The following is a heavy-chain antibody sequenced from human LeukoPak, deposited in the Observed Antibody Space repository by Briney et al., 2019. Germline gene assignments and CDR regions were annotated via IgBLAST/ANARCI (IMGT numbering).Heavy chain of an antibody. Sequence: GESLKISCKGSGYTFSTHWIGWVRQMPGKGLEWMGIIYPGDSDTRYSPSFQGQVTISADKSISTAYLQWSSLKASDTAMYYCARHGRYYGMDVWGQGTTVTVSS. CDR2: IYPGDSDT. CDR1: GYTFSTHW. CDR3: ARHGRYYGMDV. V-gene: IGHV5-51*01. J-gene: IGHJ6*02.